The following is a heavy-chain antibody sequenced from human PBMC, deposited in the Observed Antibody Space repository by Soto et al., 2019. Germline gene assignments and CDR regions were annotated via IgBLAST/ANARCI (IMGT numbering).Heavy chain of an antibody. J-gene: IGHJ6*02. CDR3: TSSLSPMDV. CDR2: ISYDGSNK. CDR1: GFTFSSYG. Sequence: GGSLRLSCAASGFTFSSYGMHWVRQAPGKGLEWVAVISYDGSNKYYADSVKGRFTISRDNSKNTLYLQMNSLRAEDTVVYYCTSSLSPMDVWGQGTTVTVSS. V-gene: IGHV3-30*03.